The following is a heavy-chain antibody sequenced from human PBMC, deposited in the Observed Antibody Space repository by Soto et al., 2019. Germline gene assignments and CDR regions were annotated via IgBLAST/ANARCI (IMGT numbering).Heavy chain of an antibody. CDR1: GGSISSRSYY. D-gene: IGHD4-17*01. J-gene: IGHJ4*02. V-gene: IGHV4-39*01. CDR2: IYYSGST. Sequence: SETLSLTCTVSGGSISSRSYYWGWIRQPPGKGLEWIGSIYYSGSTYYNPSLKSRVTISVDTSKNQFSLKLSSVTAADTAVYYCARTLRRQFDYWGQGTLVTVSS. CDR3: ARTLRRQFDY.